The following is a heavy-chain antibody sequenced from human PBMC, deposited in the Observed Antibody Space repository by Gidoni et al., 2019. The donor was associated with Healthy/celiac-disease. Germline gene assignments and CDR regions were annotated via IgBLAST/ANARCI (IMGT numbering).Heavy chain of an antibody. D-gene: IGHD6-13*01. CDR3: ASFSHYSSSWYDAGTHSSDY. CDR2: ISYDGSNK. V-gene: IGHV3-30*03. CDR1: GFPFSSYG. J-gene: IGHJ4*02. Sequence: QVQLVESGGGVVQPGRSLRLSCAASGFPFSSYGMHWVRQAPGKGLEWVAVISYDGSNKYYADSVKGRFTISRDNSKNTLYLQMNSLRAEDTAVYYCASFSHYSSSWYDAGTHSSDYWGQGTLVTVSS.